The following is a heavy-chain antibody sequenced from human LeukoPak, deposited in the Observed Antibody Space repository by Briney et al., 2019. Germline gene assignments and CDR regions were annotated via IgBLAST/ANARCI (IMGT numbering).Heavy chain of an antibody. V-gene: IGHV3-33*01. D-gene: IGHD3-22*01. CDR2: IWYDGSNK. CDR1: GFTFSSYG. CDR3: AREKYYYDSSGYYHFDY. J-gene: IGHJ4*02. Sequence: GGSLRLSCAASGFTFSSYGMHWARQAPGKGLEWVAVIWYDGSNKYYADSVKGRFTISRDNSKNTLYLQMNSLRAEDTAVYYCAREKYYYDSSGYYHFDYWGQGTLVTVSS.